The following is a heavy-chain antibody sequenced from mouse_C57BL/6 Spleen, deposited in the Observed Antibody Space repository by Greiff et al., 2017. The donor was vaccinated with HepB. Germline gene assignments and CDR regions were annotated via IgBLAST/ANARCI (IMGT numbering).Heavy chain of an antibody. Sequence: QVQLKESGAELVRPGTSVKVSCKASGYAFTNYLIEWVKQRPGQGLEWIGVINPGSGGTNYNEKFKGKATLTADKSSSTAYMQLSSLTSEDSAVYFCARERIYYGSREGYFDYWGQGTTLTVSS. J-gene: IGHJ2*01. D-gene: IGHD1-1*01. CDR3: ARERIYYGSREGYFDY. V-gene: IGHV1-54*01. CDR2: INPGSGGT. CDR1: GYAFTNYL.